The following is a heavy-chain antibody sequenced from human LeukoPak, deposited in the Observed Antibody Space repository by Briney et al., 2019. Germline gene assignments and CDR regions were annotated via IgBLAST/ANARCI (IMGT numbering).Heavy chain of an antibody. CDR2: INHSGST. D-gene: IGHD3-9*01. Sequence: SETLSLTCAVYGGSFSGYYWSWIRQPPGKGLEWIGEINHSGSTNYNPSLKSRVTISVDTSKNQFSLKLSSVTAADTAVYYCARLYYDILTGNYYYYGMDVWAKGTRGPSP. CDR1: GGSFSGYY. V-gene: IGHV4-34*01. J-gene: IGHJ6*02. CDR3: ARLYYDILTGNYYYYGMDV.